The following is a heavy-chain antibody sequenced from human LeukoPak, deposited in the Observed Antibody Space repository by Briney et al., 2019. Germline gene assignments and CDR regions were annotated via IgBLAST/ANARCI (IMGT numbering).Heavy chain of an antibody. D-gene: IGHD1-14*01. CDR3: AGRAQTTGRSFDY. Sequence: SGTLSLTCIVSGGSISSYYWSWIRQPAGKGLEWIGPIHTSGSTNYNPSLKSRVAMSVDTSKNQFSLELSSVTAADTAVYYCAGRAQTTGRSFDYWGQGALVTVSS. CDR2: IHTSGST. V-gene: IGHV4-4*07. CDR1: GGSISSYY. J-gene: IGHJ4*02.